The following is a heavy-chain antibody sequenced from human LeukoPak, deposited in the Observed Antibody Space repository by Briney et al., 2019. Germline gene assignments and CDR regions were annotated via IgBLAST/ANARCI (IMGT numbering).Heavy chain of an antibody. CDR3: ARDPVFDY. J-gene: IGHJ4*02. V-gene: IGHV4-39*07. CDR1: GGSISSSSYY. CDR2: IYYSGST. Sequence: SETLSLTCTVSGGSISSSSYYWGWIRQPPGKGLEWIGSIYYSGSTYYNPSLKSRVTISVDTSKNQFSLKLSSVTAADTAVYYCARDPVFDYWGQGTLVTVSS.